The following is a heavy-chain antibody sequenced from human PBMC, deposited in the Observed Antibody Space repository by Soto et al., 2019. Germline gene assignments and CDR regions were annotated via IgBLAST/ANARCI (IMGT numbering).Heavy chain of an antibody. Sequence: SETLSLTCTVSGDSITSNSYFWAWIRQPPGKGLEWIGSIYYSGTTYYNPSLKSRVTISVDRSKNQFSLKLSSVTAADTAVYYCARAMVIGSWFDPWGQGTLVTVSS. CDR1: GDSITSNSYF. V-gene: IGHV4-39*01. J-gene: IGHJ5*02. D-gene: IGHD2-21*01. CDR2: IYYSGTT. CDR3: ARAMVIGSWFDP.